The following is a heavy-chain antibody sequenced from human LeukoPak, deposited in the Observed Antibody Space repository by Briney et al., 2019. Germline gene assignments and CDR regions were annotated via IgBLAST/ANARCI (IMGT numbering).Heavy chain of an antibody. J-gene: IGHJ4*02. CDR3: ARADGSGWLTY. CDR2: MNNDGSST. CDR1: GFTFSSYW. D-gene: IGHD6-19*01. Sequence: PWGSLRLSCAASGFTFSSYWMHWVRQAPGKGLVWVSRMNNDGSSTIYADSVKGRFTISRDNAKNTLYLQMNSLRAEDTAVYYCARADGSGWLTYWGQGTLVTVAS. V-gene: IGHV3-74*01.